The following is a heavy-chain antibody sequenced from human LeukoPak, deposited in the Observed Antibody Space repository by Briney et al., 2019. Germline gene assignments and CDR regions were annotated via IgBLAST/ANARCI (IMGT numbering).Heavy chain of an antibody. CDR1: GFTFSGYE. V-gene: IGHV3-64*01. CDR3: ARDLSHVTAAGREYYYGMDV. Sequence: PGGSLRLSCAASGFTFSGYEVTWVRQAPGKGLEYVSAISPNGGGTYYANSVKGRFTMSRDNSKNTLYLQMGSLRPEDTAVYYCARDLSHVTAAGREYYYGMDVWGQGTTVTVSS. D-gene: IGHD6-13*01. CDR2: ISPNGGGT. J-gene: IGHJ6*02.